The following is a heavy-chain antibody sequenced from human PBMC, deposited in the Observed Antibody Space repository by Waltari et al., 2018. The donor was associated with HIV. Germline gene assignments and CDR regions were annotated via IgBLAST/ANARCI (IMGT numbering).Heavy chain of an antibody. CDR2: TYYSGPP. V-gene: IGHV4-39*01. CDR3: ARRMADYYDSSGYYYYYYYYGMDV. Sequence: QLQLQESGPGLVKPSETLSLTCTVPGGSISSSSYYWRRIGQPPGKGLEWLGRTYYSGPPSSNPSLKSRVTISVDTSKNQFSLKLSSVTAADTAVYYWARRMADYYDSSGYYYYYYYYGMDVWGQGTTVTVSS. J-gene: IGHJ6*02. CDR1: GGSISSSSYY. D-gene: IGHD3-22*01.